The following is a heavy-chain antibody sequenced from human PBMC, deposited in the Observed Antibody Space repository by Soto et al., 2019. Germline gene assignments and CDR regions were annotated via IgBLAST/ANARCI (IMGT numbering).Heavy chain of an antibody. D-gene: IGHD6-13*01. Sequence: PGGSLRLSFSASGFTFSIYAMHWVRQAPGKGLEYVSAISSNGGSTYYADSVKGRFTISRDNSKNTLYLQMSSLRAEDTAVYYSVKDVLGSGTNYYFDYWGQGTLVTVSS. CDR3: VKDVLGSGTNYYFDY. CDR2: ISSNGGST. J-gene: IGHJ4*02. CDR1: GFTFSIYA. V-gene: IGHV3-64D*06.